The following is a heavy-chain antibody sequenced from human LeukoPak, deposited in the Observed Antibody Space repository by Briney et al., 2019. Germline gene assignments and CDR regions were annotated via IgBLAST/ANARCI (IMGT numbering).Heavy chain of an antibody. CDR1: GFTFSSYA. Sequence: GGSLRLSCAASGFTFSSYAMSWVRQAPGKGLEWVSAISGSGGRTYYEDSVKGRFTISGDNSKNTLYLQMNSLRAEDTAVYYCARGGGAFDIWGQGTMVTVSS. CDR3: ARGGGAFDI. J-gene: IGHJ3*02. V-gene: IGHV3-23*01. CDR2: ISGSGGRT. D-gene: IGHD3-10*01.